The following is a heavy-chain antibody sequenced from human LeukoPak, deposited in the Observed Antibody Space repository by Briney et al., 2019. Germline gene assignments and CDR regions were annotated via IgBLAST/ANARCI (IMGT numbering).Heavy chain of an antibody. CDR1: GGTFSSYA. CDR3: ARCVASRRSPLFWSGYSHYYYYYMDV. Sequence: ASVKVSCKASGGTFSSYAISWVRQAPGQGLEWMGGIIPIFGTANYAQKFQGRVTITTDESTSTAYMELSSLRSEDTAVYYCARCVASRRSPLFWSGYSHYYYYYMDVWGKGTTVTVSS. D-gene: IGHD3-3*01. J-gene: IGHJ6*03. V-gene: IGHV1-69*05. CDR2: IIPIFGTA.